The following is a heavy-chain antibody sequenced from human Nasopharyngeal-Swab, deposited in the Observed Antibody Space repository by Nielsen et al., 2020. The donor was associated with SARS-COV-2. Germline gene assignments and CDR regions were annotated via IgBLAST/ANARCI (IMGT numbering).Heavy chain of an antibody. CDR2: IYYSGST. CDR3: ARDVEAAATFDS. D-gene: IGHD6-13*01. Sequence: TLIRQPPGQGLECIVYIYYSGSTYYNSSLKSRVTISLDTSNNQFSLNLSSVTAADTGIYYCARDVEAAATFDSWGQGTMVTVSS. J-gene: IGHJ4*02. V-gene: IGHV4-31*02.